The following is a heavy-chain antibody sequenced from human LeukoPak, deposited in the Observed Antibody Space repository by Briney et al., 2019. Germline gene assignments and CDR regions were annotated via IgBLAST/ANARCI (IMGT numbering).Heavy chain of an antibody. V-gene: IGHV4-34*01. CDR3: ARGTAAVLRYFDWLLPYFDY. D-gene: IGHD3-9*01. Sequence: ETLSLTCAVYGGSFSGYYWSWIRQPPGKGREWIGEINHSGSTNYNPSLKSRVTISVDTSKNQFSLKLSSVTAADTAVYYCARGTAAVLRYFDWLLPYFDYWGQGTLVTVSS. CDR2: INHSGST. J-gene: IGHJ4*02. CDR1: GGSFSGYY.